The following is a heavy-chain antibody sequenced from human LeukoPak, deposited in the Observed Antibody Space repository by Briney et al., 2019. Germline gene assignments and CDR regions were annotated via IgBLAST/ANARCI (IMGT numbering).Heavy chain of an antibody. Sequence: SETLSLTCTVSGGSISSYYWSWVRQPAGKGLEWIGRIYTSGSTNYNPSLKSRVTMSVDTSKNQFSLKLSSVTAADTAVYYCARDGPPSGSYYFDYGGRGTLVTVS. CDR2: IYTSGST. CDR3: ARDGPPSGSYYFDY. CDR1: GGSISSYY. V-gene: IGHV4-4*07. J-gene: IGHJ4*02. D-gene: IGHD1-26*01.